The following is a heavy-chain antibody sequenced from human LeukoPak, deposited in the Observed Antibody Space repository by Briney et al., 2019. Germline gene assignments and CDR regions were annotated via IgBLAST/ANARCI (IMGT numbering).Heavy chain of an antibody. Sequence: GGSLRLSCAASGFTFSTYWMSWVRQAPGKGLEWVANIKQDGSEKHYVDFVKGRFTISRDNAKNSLYLQMNSLRAEDTAVYYCARGRLRSNAFDIWGQGTMVTVSS. D-gene: IGHD4-17*01. CDR1: GFTFSTYW. CDR3: ARGRLRSNAFDI. J-gene: IGHJ3*02. V-gene: IGHV3-7*01. CDR2: IKQDGSEK.